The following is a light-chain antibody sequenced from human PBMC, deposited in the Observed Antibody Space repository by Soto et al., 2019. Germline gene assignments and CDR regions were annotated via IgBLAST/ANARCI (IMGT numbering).Light chain of an antibody. Sequence: SYELTQPPSVSVAPGQTARITCGGNNIGSKSVHWYQQKPGQAPVLVVYDDSDRPSGIPERFSGSNSGNTATLTISRVEAGDEADYYCQVWDSSSVHPYVFGTGTKLTGL. CDR2: DDS. V-gene: IGLV3-21*02. CDR1: NIGSKS. CDR3: QVWDSSSVHPYV. J-gene: IGLJ1*01.